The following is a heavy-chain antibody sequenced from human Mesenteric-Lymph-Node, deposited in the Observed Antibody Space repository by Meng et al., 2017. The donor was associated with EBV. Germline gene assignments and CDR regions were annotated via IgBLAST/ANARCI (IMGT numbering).Heavy chain of an antibody. CDR2: INPGGST. CDR3: ARGADIDSLVGDSPGATRNWFDP. CDR1: GGSFIGYP. D-gene: IGHD2-15*01. J-gene: IGHJ5*02. Sequence: VQLQQGGGGPVIPSETLSLTCGVYGGSFIGYPWNWIRQPPGKGLEWIGEINPGGSTTYNPSLKSRVTMSIDTSEKKFSLKLTSVTAADTAVYYCARGADIDSLVGDSPGATRNWFDPWGQGSLVTVSS. V-gene: IGHV4-34*01.